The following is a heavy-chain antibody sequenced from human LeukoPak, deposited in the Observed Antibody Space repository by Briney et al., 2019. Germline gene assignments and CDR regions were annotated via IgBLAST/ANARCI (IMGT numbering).Heavy chain of an antibody. D-gene: IGHD2-2*01. CDR2: ISGSGGST. CDR3: ARNPILGYCSSTSCYVFDY. J-gene: IGHJ4*02. V-gene: IGHV3-23*01. Sequence: GGSLRLSCAASGFTFSSYAMSWVRQAPGKGLEWVSAISGSGGSTYYADSVKGRFTISRNNSKNTLYLQMNSLRAEDTAVYYCARNPILGYCSSTSCYVFDYWGQGTLVTVSS. CDR1: GFTFSSYA.